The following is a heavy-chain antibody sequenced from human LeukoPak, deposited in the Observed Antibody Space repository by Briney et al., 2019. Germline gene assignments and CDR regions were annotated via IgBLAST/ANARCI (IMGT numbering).Heavy chain of an antibody. V-gene: IGHV1-69*04. D-gene: IGHD3-16*01. J-gene: IGHJ6*02. CDR3: ALGKVPYYYGMDV. CDR1: GGTFSSYA. Sequence: SVKVSCKASGGTFSSYAISWVRQAPGQGLEWMGRIIPILGIANYAQKFQGRVTITADKSTSTAYMELSSLRSEDTAVYCCALGKVPYYYGMDVWGQGTTVTVSS. CDR2: IIPILGIA.